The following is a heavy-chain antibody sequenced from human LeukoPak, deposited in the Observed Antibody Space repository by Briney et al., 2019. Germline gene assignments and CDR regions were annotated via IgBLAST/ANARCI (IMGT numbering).Heavy chain of an antibody. J-gene: IGHJ4*02. CDR2: IYYSGST. CDR1: GGSISSGGYY. V-gene: IGHV4-31*03. CDR3: ARAEGDYGALYNY. Sequence: PSETLSLTCTVSGGSISSGGYYWSWIRQHPGKGLEWIGYIYYSGSTFYSPSLKSRVTISVDTSKNQFSLKLSSVTAADTAVYYCARAEGDYGALYNYWGQGTLVTVSS. D-gene: IGHD4-17*01.